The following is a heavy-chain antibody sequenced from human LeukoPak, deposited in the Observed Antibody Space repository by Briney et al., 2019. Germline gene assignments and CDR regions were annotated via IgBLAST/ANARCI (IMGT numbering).Heavy chain of an antibody. CDR1: GGSISSGGYS. CDR3: ALGGGWYRFDY. V-gene: IGHV4-30-2*01. J-gene: IGHJ4*02. D-gene: IGHD6-19*01. Sequence: PSQTLSLTCAVSGGSISSGGYSWSWIRQPPGKGLEWIGYIYHSGGTYYNPSLKSRVTISVDKSKNQFSLKLSSVTAADTAVYYCALGGGWYRFDYWGQGTLVTVSS. CDR2: IYHSGGT.